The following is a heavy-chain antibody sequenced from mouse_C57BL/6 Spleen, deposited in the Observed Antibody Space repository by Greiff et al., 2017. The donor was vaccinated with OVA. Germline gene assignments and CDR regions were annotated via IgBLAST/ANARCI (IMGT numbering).Heavy chain of an antibody. J-gene: IGHJ2*01. V-gene: IGHV5-6*01. CDR1: GFTFSSYG. D-gene: IGHD1-1*01. Sequence: EVQVVESGGDLVKPGGSLKLSCAASGFTFSSYGMSWVRKTPDKRLEWVATISSGGSYTYYPDSVKGRFTISRDNAKNTLYLQMSSLKSEDTAMYYCARHGGITTVVDYFDYWGQGTTLTVSS. CDR2: ISSGGSYT. CDR3: ARHGGITTVVDYFDY.